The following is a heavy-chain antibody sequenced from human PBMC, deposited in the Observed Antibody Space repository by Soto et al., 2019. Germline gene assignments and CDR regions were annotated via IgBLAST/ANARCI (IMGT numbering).Heavy chain of an antibody. CDR1: GGTFSSYA. CDR2: IIPIFGTA. Sequence: SVKVSCKASGGTFSSYAISCVRQAPGQGLEWMGGIIPIFGTANYAQKFQGRVTITADESTSTAYMEMNSLRAEDTAIYFCAKDPSTGSADFWGQGTLVTVSS. V-gene: IGHV1-69*13. D-gene: IGHD3-9*01. J-gene: IGHJ4*02. CDR3: AKDPSTGSADF.